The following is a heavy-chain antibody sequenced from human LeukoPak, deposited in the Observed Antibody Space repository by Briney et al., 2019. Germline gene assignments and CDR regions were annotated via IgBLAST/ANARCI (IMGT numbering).Heavy chain of an antibody. CDR3: VRSGLPVAGDY. D-gene: IGHD2-2*01. CDR1: GFTFSNHW. J-gene: IGHJ4*02. Sequence: GGSLRLSCAASGFTFSNHWMYGVRQGPGKGLVWVSRIDGDGSTTDYADSVRGRFTISRDNARNTLSLQMNSLRAEDTAVYYCVRSGLPVAGDYWGQGTLVTVSS. CDR2: IDGDGSTT. V-gene: IGHV3-74*01.